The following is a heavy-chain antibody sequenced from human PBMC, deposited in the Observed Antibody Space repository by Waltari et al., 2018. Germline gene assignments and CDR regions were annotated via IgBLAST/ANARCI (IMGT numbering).Heavy chain of an antibody. J-gene: IGHJ4*02. CDR3: VRGYPDIVATISDY. CDR1: RSSIRNNNYY. CDR2: FYKSGTT. D-gene: IGHD5-12*01. Sequence: QLQLQESGPGLVKPSETLSLTCTVSRSSIRNNNYYWGWVRQPPGKGLEWIGSFYKSGTTYYNPSLKSRVTRSVETSNNQFSLKLNSVTAADTAVYYCVRGYPDIVATISDYWGQGTLVIVSS. V-gene: IGHV4-39*07.